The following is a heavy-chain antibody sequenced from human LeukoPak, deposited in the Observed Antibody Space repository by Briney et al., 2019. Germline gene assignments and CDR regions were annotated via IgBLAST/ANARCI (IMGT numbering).Heavy chain of an antibody. D-gene: IGHD6-19*01. Sequence: SETLSLTCTVSGGSISTYYWSWIRQPPGKGLEWIGYIYYSGSTNYNPSLKSRVTISVDTSKNQFSLKLSSVTAADTAVYYCARVGSSGWYFDYWGQGTLVTVSS. CDR2: IYYSGST. CDR1: GGSISTYY. CDR3: ARVGSSGWYFDY. V-gene: IGHV4-59*01. J-gene: IGHJ4*02.